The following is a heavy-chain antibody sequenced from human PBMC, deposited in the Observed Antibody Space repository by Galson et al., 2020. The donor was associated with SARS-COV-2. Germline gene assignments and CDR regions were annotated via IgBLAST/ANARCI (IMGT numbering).Heavy chain of an antibody. CDR1: GFTFSNAW. J-gene: IGHJ4*02. D-gene: IGHD3-22*01. V-gene: IGHV3-15*01. CDR2: IKSKTDGGTT. Sequence: GESLKISCAASGFTFSNAWMSWVRQAPGKGLEWVGRIKSKTDGGTTDYAAPVKCRFTISRDDSKNTLYLQMNSLKTEDTAVYYCTTGESSYDSSGYLFDYCGQGTLVTVSS. CDR3: TTGESSYDSSGYLFDY.